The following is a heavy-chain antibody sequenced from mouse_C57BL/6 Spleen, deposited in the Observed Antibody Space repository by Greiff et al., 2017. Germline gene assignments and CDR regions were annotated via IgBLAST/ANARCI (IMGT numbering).Heavy chain of an antibody. J-gene: IGHJ2*01. CDR1: GYAFSSSW. CDR3: ARYSNDADYFDY. CDR2: IYPGDGDT. Sequence: QVQLQQSGPELMKPGASVKISCKASGYAFSSSWMNWVKQRPGQGLEWIGRIYPGDGDTNYNGKFKGKATLTADKSSSTAYMQLSSLTSEDSAVYFCARYSNDADYFDYWGQGTTLTVSS. V-gene: IGHV1-82*01. D-gene: IGHD2-12*01.